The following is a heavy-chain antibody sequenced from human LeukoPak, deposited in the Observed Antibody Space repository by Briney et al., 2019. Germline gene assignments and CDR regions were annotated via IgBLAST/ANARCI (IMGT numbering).Heavy chain of an antibody. D-gene: IGHD3-16*02. J-gene: IGHJ6*03. V-gene: IGHV3-7*01. Sequence: GGSLRLSCAASGFTFSSYWMSWVRQAPGKGLEWVANIKQDGSEKYYVDSVKGRFTISRDNAKNSLYLQMNSLRDEDTAVYYCARDRAESAWGLYDYVWGSYRHYYYYYMDVWGKGTTDTVSS. CDR2: IKQDGSEK. CDR3: ARDRAESAWGLYDYVWGSYRHYYYYYMDV. CDR1: GFTFSSYW.